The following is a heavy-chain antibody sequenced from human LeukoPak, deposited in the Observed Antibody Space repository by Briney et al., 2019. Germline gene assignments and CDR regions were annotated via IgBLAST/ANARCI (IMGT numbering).Heavy chain of an antibody. Sequence: GGSLRLSCAASGFTFSSYAMSWVRQAPARGLEWVSSIRGGGETFYADSVKGRFTLSRDNSKNTLYLQMNSLRAEDTAVYYCAKAGGYCSGGSCYSMEDYWGQGTLVTVSS. CDR2: IRGGGET. CDR1: GFTFSSYA. J-gene: IGHJ4*02. CDR3: AKAGGYCSGGSCYSMEDY. D-gene: IGHD2-15*01. V-gene: IGHV3-23*01.